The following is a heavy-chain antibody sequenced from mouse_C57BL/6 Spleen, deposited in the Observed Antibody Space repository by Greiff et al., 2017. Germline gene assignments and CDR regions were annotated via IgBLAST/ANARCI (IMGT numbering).Heavy chain of an antibody. D-gene: IGHD3-2*02. CDR1: GYAFSSYW. Sequence: QVQLKQSGAELVKPGASVKISCKASGYAFSSYWMNWVKQRPGKGLEWIGQIYPGDGDTNYNGKFKGKATLTADKSSSTAYMQLSSLTSEDSAVYFCARYQARYAMDYWGQGTSVTVSS. CDR3: ARYQARYAMDY. J-gene: IGHJ4*01. V-gene: IGHV1-80*01. CDR2: IYPGDGDT.